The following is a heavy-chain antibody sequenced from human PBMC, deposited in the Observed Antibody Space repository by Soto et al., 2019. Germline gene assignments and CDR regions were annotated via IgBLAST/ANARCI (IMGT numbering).Heavy chain of an antibody. CDR2: IYHSGST. D-gene: IGHD2-2*01. V-gene: IGHV4-4*02. CDR1: GGSISSSNW. CDR3: ATVPGYCSSTSCYAAYYYGMDV. Sequence: SETLSLTCAVSGGSISSSNWWSWVRQPPGKGLEWIGEIYHSGSTNYNPSLKSRVTISVDKSKNPFSLKMTSVTAADTAVYYCATVPGYCSSTSCYAAYYYGMDVWGQGTTVTVSS. J-gene: IGHJ6*02.